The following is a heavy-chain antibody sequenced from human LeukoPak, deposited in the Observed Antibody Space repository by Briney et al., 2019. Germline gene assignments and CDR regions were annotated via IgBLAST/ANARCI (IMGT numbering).Heavy chain of an antibody. CDR2: IYDSGNT. J-gene: IGHJ4*02. CDR3: ARVARQLLNFDY. D-gene: IGHD2-2*01. V-gene: IGHV4-59*08. CDR1: GGSISSYY. Sequence: SETLSLTCTVSGGSISSYYWSWIRQPPGKGLEWIGYIYDSGNTNNNPSLKSRVTISVDTSKNQFSLKLSSVTAADTAVYYCARVARQLLNFDYWGQGTLVTVSS.